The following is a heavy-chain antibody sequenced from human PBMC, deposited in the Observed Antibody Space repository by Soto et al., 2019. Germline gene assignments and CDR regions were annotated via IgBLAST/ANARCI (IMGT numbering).Heavy chain of an antibody. D-gene: IGHD1-26*01. Sequence: GSLRLSCAASGFTFSSYGMHWVRQAPGKGLEWVAVIWYDGSNKYYADSVKGRFTISRDNSKNTLYLQMNSLRAEDTAVYYCARDQAGATTGYYYYGMDVWGQGTTVTVSS. J-gene: IGHJ6*02. CDR2: IWYDGSNK. V-gene: IGHV3-33*01. CDR3: ARDQAGATTGYYYYGMDV. CDR1: GFTFSSYG.